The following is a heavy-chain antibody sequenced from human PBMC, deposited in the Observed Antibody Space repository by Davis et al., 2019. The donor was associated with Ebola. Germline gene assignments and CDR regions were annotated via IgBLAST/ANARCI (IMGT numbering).Heavy chain of an antibody. V-gene: IGHV5-51*01. CDR2: IYPGDSDT. J-gene: IGHJ4*02. CDR1: GDTFTMYW. D-gene: IGHD5-24*01. Sequence: GESLKISCKGSGDTFTMYWIAWVRQMPGKGLECMGIIYPGDSDTRYSPSFRGQVTISADKSITTAYLQWSSLKASDTAMYYCARGTDGYNPGGYFDSWGQGTLVTVSS. CDR3: ARGTDGYNPGGYFDS.